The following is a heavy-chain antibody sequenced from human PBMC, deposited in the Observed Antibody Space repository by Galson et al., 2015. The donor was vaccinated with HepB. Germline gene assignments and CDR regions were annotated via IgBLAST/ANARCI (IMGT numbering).Heavy chain of an antibody. J-gene: IGHJ4*02. CDR3: ARGGATVTTYSDY. CDR1: GYTFTGYY. CDR2: INPNSGGT. V-gene: IGHV1-2*02. Sequence: SVKVSCKASGYTFTGYYMHWVRQAPGQGLEWMGWINPNSGGTNYAQKFQGRVTMTRDTSISTAYMELSRLRSDDTAVYYCARGGATVTTYSDYWGQGTLVTVSS. D-gene: IGHD4-11*01.